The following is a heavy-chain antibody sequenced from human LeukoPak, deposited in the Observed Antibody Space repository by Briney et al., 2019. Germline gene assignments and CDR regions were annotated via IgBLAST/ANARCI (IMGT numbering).Heavy chain of an antibody. CDR3: ARESLAIAAAGTSDY. CDR1: GYTLTSYY. D-gene: IGHD6-13*01. V-gene: IGHV1-46*01. CDR2: INPSGGST. J-gene: IGHJ4*02. Sequence: ASVKVSCKASGYTLTSYYMHWVRQAPGQGLEWMGIINPSGGSTSYAQKFQGRVTMTRDTSTSTVYMELSSLRSEDTAVYYCARESLAIAAAGTSDYWGQGTLVTVSS.